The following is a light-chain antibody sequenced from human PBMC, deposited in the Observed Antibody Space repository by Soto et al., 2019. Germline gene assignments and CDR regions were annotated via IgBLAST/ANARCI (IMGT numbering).Light chain of an antibody. CDR3: QQYNSYWWT. CDR2: KAS. V-gene: IGKV1-5*03. Sequence: DIQMTQSPSTLSASVGDRDTITCRASQSISSWLAWYQQKPGKAPKLLIYKASSLESGVPSRFSVSGSGTEFTLTISSLQPDDFATYYCQQYNSYWWTLGQGTKVDIK. J-gene: IGKJ1*01. CDR1: QSISSW.